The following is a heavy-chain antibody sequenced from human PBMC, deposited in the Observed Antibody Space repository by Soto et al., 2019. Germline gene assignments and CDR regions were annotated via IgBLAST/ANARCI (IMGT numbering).Heavy chain of an antibody. CDR2: VYYSGST. D-gene: IGHD3-3*01. J-gene: IGHJ4*02. CDR1: GGSVNSGSYY. CDR3: ARDYWSTGLRFDY. V-gene: IGHV4-61*01. Sequence: QVQLQESGPGLVKPSETLSLTCTVSGGSVNSGSYYWSWIRQPPGQGLEWIGYVYYSGSTKYNPSLKSRVTTSVDTPNNQFALKLSAVTAADTAVYYCARDYWSTGLRFDYWGQGTLVTVPS.